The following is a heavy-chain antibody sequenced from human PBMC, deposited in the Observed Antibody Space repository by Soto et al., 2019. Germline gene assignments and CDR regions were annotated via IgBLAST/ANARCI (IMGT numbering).Heavy chain of an antibody. CDR1: GGTFSSYA. CDR2: IIPIFGTA. V-gene: IGHV1-69*12. CDR3: ARDGRYYYDSSGYYSPYNWFDP. Sequence: QVQLVQSGAEVKKPGSSVKVSCKASGGTFSSYAISWVRQAPGQGLEWMGGIIPIFGTANYAQKFQGRVTLTEDESTSTAYMELSSLRSEDTAVYYCARDGRYYYDSSGYYSPYNWFDPWGQGTLVTVSS. D-gene: IGHD3-22*01. J-gene: IGHJ5*02.